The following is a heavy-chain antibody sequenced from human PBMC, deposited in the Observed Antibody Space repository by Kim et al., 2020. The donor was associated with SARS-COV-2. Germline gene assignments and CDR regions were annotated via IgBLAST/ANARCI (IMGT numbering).Heavy chain of an antibody. J-gene: IGHJ6*02. CDR2: ISGDGGST. V-gene: IGHV3-43*02. CDR1: GFTFDDYA. Sequence: GGSLRLSCAASGFTFDDYAMHWVRQAPGKGLEWVSLISGDGGSTYYADSVKGRFTISRDNSKNSLYLQMNSLRTEDTALYYCAKDRGSRYYYYGMDVWGQGTTVTVSS. D-gene: IGHD6-25*01. CDR3: AKDRGSRYYYYGMDV.